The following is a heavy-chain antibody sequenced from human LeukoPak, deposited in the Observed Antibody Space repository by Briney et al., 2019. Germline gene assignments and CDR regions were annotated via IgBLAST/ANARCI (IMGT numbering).Heavy chain of an antibody. CDR2: IYYSGST. CDR3: ARDRGGAFDI. D-gene: IGHD2-15*01. CDR1: GGSISSISYY. V-gene: IGHV4-39*07. Sequence: PSETLSLTCTVSGGSISSISYYWGWIRQPPGKGLEWIGSIYYSGSTYYNPSLKSRVTISVDTSKNQFSLKLSSVTAADTAVYYCARDRGGAFDIWGQGTMVTVSS. J-gene: IGHJ3*02.